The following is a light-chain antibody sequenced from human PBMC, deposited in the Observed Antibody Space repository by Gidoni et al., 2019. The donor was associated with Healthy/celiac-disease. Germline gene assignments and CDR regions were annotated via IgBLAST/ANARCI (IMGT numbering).Light chain of an antibody. Sequence: DSQLTQSPSFLSASVGDRVTITCRASQGISSYLAWYQQKPGKAPKLLIYAASTLQSGVPPRFSGSGSGTEFTLTISSLQPEDFATYYCQQLNSYPYTFGQGTKLEIK. CDR1: QGISSY. CDR3: QQLNSYPYT. CDR2: AAS. J-gene: IGKJ2*01. V-gene: IGKV1-9*01.